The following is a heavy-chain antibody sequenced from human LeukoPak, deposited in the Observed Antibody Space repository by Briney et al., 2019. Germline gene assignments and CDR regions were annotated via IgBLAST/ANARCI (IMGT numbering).Heavy chain of an antibody. CDR3: ARRSSSWYGLDY. V-gene: IGHV4-39*01. Sequence: SETLSLTCTVSGGSISSSAYYWGWIRQPPGKELEWIGNIYYSGDTYYNPSLKSRVTIYVATSENQFSLRLTSVTAADTAVYSCARRSSSWYGLDYWGQGTLVTVSS. D-gene: IGHD6-13*01. CDR1: GGSISSSAYY. J-gene: IGHJ4*02. CDR2: IYYSGDT.